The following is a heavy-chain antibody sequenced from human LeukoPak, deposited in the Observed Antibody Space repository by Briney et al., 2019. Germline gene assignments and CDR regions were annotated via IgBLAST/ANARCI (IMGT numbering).Heavy chain of an antibody. CDR2: ISAYNGNT. V-gene: IGHV1-18*01. J-gene: IGHJ4*02. D-gene: IGHD3-10*01. Sequence: ASVKVSCKASGYTFTSYGISWVRQAPGQALEWIGWISAYNGNTNYAQKLQGRVTMTTDTSTSTAYMELRSLRSDDTAVYYCARDRGLYYGSGREVDFDYWGQGTLVTVSS. CDR1: GYTFTSYG. CDR3: ARDRGLYYGSGREVDFDY.